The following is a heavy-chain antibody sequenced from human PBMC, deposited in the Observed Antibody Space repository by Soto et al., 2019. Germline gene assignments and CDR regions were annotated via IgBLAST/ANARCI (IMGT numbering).Heavy chain of an antibody. V-gene: IGHV3-15*07. CDR3: TIDPYSTRDY. Sequence: EVQMVESGGGLVQPGGSLRLSCATSGFTFINAWMNWVRQAPGKGLEWVGRVKSKTDGGTTDYAAPAKGRFTISRDDSKNTLFLQMNSLKIEDTALYYCTIDPYSTRDYWGQGTLVTVSS. D-gene: IGHD4-4*01. J-gene: IGHJ4*02. CDR2: VKSKTDGGTT. CDR1: GFTFINAW.